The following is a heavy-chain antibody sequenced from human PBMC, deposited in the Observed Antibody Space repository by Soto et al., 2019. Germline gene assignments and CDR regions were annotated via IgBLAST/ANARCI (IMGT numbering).Heavy chain of an antibody. J-gene: IGHJ4*02. Sequence: EVQLVESGGGLVQPGRSLRLSCAASGFTFDDYDMHWVRQAPGKGLEWVSGISWNSGSIGYADSVKGRFTISRDNAKNSLYLQMNSLRVEDTALYYCVKVGRYCSGCTCSKGLDYWGQGTLVTVSS. D-gene: IGHD2-15*01. CDR2: ISWNSGSI. CDR1: GFTFDDYD. CDR3: VKVGRYCSGCTCSKGLDY. V-gene: IGHV3-9*01.